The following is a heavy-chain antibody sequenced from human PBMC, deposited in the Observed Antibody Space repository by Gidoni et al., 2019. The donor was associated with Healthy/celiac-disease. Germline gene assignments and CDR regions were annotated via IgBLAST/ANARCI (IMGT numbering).Heavy chain of an antibody. V-gene: IGHV3-21*01. Sequence: EVQLVESGGGLVKPGGSLRLSCAASGFTFSSYSMNWVRQAPGKGLEWVSSISSSSSYIYYADSVKGRFTISRDNAKNSLYLQMNSLRAEDTAVYYCAREEDPITMVRGVIIMHAPVVNWYFDLWGRGTLVTVSS. CDR1: GFTFSSYS. CDR3: AREEDPITMVRGVIIMHAPVVNWYFDL. CDR2: ISSSSSYI. D-gene: IGHD3-10*01. J-gene: IGHJ2*01.